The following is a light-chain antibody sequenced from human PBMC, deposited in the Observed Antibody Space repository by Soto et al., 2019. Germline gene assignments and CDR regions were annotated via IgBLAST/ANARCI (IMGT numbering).Light chain of an antibody. Sequence: QSALTQPASLSGSPGQSITISCTGTSSDVGAFNYVSWYQQHPGKTPKLIIYEVTNRPSGVSNRFSGSKSGNTASLTISGLQAEVEADYYCNAYASTSARLFGGGTKVTVL. V-gene: IGLV2-14*01. J-gene: IGLJ3*02. CDR1: SSDVGAFNY. CDR2: EVT. CDR3: NAYASTSARL.